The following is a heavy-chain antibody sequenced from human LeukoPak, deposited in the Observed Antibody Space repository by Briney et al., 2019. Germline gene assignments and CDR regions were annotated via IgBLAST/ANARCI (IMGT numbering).Heavy chain of an antibody. CDR1: GYTFTDYY. V-gene: IGHV1-2*02. CDR3: ARAQQVVGGGDH. CDR2: INSNSGGT. D-gene: IGHD2-15*01. Sequence: ASVKVSCKTSGYTFTDYYIHWMRQAPGQGLEWMGWINSNSGGTSYAQKFQGRVTLTRDTPTRTAFMELNRLRSDDSAVYYCARAQQVVGGGDHWGQGTLVTVSS. J-gene: IGHJ4*02.